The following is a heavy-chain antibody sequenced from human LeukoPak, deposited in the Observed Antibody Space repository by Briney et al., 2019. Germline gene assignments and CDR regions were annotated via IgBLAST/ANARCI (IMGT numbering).Heavy chain of an antibody. Sequence: GGSLRLSCAASGFTFSSYGMHWVRQAPGKGLEWVAFIRYDGSNKYYADSAKGRFTISRDNSKNTLYLQMNSLRAEDTAVYYCAKDTLAIAAADDWGYWGQGTLVTVSS. J-gene: IGHJ4*02. CDR3: AKDTLAIAAADDWGY. CDR2: IRYDGSNK. D-gene: IGHD6-13*01. CDR1: GFTFSSYG. V-gene: IGHV3-30*02.